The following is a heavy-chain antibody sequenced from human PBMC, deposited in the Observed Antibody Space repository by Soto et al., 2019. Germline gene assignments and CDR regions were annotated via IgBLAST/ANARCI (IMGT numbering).Heavy chain of an antibody. V-gene: IGHV1-58*02. J-gene: IGHJ6*02. D-gene: IGHD2-15*01. CDR1: GSGFISSG. CDR3: SADRPDICVGWWV. CDR2: IVLASGQT. Sequence: SVKVSCTASGSGFISSGIQWVRQAHGQRLEWIGWIVLASGQTNSAQNLRGRVAITRDTSTATACRGLTGLTSEDTTVYFCSADRPDICVGWWVWGQGTGLTASS.